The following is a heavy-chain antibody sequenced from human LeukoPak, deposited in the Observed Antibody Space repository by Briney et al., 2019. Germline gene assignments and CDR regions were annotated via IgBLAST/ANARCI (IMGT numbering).Heavy chain of an antibody. CDR1: GGSFSGYY. CDR3: ARGSMVRGVISYFDY. J-gene: IGHJ4*02. D-gene: IGHD3-10*01. Sequence: SETLSLTCAVYGGSFSGYYWSWIRQPPGKGLEWIGKINNSGSTNYNPSLKSRVTISVDTSKNQFSLKLSSVTAADTAVYYCARGSMVRGVISYFDYWGQGTLVTVSS. V-gene: IGHV4-34*01. CDR2: INNSGST.